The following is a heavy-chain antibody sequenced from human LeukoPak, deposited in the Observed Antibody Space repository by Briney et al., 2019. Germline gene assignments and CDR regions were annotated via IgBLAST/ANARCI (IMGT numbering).Heavy chain of an antibody. CDR1: GGSISSSTYY. V-gene: IGHV4-39*01. CDR3: ASYSSSWYGVGY. D-gene: IGHD6-13*01. CDR2: KYYSGST. Sequence: PSETLSLTCTVSGGSISSSTYYWGWIRQPPGKGLELIGSKYYSGSTYYNPSLKSRVTISVDTSKNQFSLKLSSVTAADTAVYYCASYSSSWYGVGYWGQGTLVTVSS. J-gene: IGHJ4*02.